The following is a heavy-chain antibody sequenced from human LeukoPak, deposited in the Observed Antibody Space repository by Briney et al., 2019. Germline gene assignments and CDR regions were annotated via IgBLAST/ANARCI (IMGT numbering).Heavy chain of an antibody. CDR2: INWNGGST. V-gene: IGHV3-20*01. J-gene: IGHJ4*02. CDR3: ARDYYGSGSRPGGFDY. D-gene: IGHD3-10*01. CDR1: GFTFDDYR. Sequence: RTGGSLRLSCAASGFTFDDYRMSWVRQAPGKGLEWVSGINWNGGSTGYADSVKGRFTISRDNAKNSLYLQMNSLRAEDTALYHCARDYYGSGSRPGGFDYWGQGTLVTVSS.